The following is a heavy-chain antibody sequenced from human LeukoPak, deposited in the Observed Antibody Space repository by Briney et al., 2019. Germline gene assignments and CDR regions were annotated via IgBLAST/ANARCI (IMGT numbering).Heavy chain of an antibody. CDR2: IKQAGSEK. V-gene: IGHV3-7*01. J-gene: IGHJ4*02. Sequence: GGSLRLSCAASGFTFSSYWMSWVRQAPGKGLEWVANIKQAGSEKYYVDSVKGRFTISRDNAKNSLYLQMNSLRAEDTAVYYCARDRARGYGDYYYWGQGTLVTVSS. D-gene: IGHD4-17*01. CDR1: GFTFSSYW. CDR3: ARDRARGYGDYYY.